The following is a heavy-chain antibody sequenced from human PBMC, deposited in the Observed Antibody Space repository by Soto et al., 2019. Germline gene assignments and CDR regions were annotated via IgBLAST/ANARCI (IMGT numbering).Heavy chain of an antibody. V-gene: IGHV3-49*04. Sequence: GGSLRLSCTASGFTFGDYAMRWVRQAPGKGLEWGGFIRSKAYGGTTEYAASVKGRFTISRDDSKSIAYLQMNSLKTEDTAVYYCTRFCGSSWTGFDYWGQGTLVTVCS. D-gene: IGHD6-13*01. CDR3: TRFCGSSWTGFDY. CDR1: GFTFGDYA. CDR2: IRSKAYGGTT. J-gene: IGHJ4*02.